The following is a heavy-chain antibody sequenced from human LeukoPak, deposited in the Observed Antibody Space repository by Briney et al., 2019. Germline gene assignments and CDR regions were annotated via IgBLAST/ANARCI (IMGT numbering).Heavy chain of an antibody. V-gene: IGHV4-34*01. D-gene: IGHD2/OR15-2a*01. J-gene: IGHJ4*02. CDR2: INHSGST. CDR1: GGSISSYY. Sequence: SETLSLTCTVSGGSISSYYWSWIRQPPGKGLEWIGEINHSGSTNYNPSLKSRVTISVDTSKNQFSLKLSSVTAADTAVYYCARGAFYVGYFDYWGQGTLVTVSS. CDR3: ARGAFYVGYFDY.